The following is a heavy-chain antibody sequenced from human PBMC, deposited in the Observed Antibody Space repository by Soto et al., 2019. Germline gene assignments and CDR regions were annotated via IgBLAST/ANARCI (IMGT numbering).Heavy chain of an antibody. Sequence: PGESLKISCKGSGYSFTDYWIGWVRQTPGKGLECMGIIYPGDSDTRYNPSFQGQVTISADKSISAAYLQWSSLKVSDTAVYYCPRHRGGAEPGTNYYYGMDVWGQGTTVTVSS. V-gene: IGHV5-51*01. D-gene: IGHD1-1*01. CDR3: PRHRGGAEPGTNYYYGMDV. CDR2: IYPGDSDT. J-gene: IGHJ6*02. CDR1: GYSFTDYW.